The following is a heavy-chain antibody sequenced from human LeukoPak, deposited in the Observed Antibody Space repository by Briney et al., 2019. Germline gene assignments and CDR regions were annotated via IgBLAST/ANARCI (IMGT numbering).Heavy chain of an antibody. CDR1: GFTFSSYW. D-gene: IGHD6-19*01. J-gene: IGHJ4*02. Sequence: GGSLRLSCAASGFTFSSYWMSWVRQAPGKGLEWVANIKQDGSEKYYVDSVKGRFTISRDNAKNSLYLQMNSLRAEDTAVYYCAREASSGWFRFDYWGQGTLVTVSS. CDR2: IKQDGSEK. V-gene: IGHV3-7*01. CDR3: AREASSGWFRFDY.